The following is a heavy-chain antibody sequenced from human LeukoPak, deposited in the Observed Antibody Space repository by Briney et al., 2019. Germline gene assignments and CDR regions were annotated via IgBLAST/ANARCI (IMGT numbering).Heavy chain of an antibody. CDR1: GYTLTSYA. J-gene: IGHJ5*02. D-gene: IGHD2-2*01. Sequence: ASVKVSCKASGYTLTSYAMHWVRQAPGQRLEWMGWINAGNGNTKYSQEFQGRVTITRDTSASTAYMELSSLRSEDMAVYYCAREVVVVPAAYNWFDPWGQGTLVTVSS. CDR2: INAGNGNT. CDR3: AREVVVVPAAYNWFDP. V-gene: IGHV1-3*03.